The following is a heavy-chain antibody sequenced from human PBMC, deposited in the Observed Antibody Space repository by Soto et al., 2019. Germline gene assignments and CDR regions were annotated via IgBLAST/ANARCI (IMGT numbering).Heavy chain of an antibody. CDR2: INPNGGVT. J-gene: IGHJ6*03. CDR3: ARESGGATATLDYYYCYMDV. D-gene: IGHD5-12*01. CDR1: GDSFNDYY. Sequence: QVQLVQSGAEVRKPGASVTVSCRSSGDSFNDYYIHWVRQAPGQGFEWMGWINPNGGVTKYAQKFQDWVSMTRDTSIRTVYMQLSRLRSDDTAVYYCARESGGATATLDYYYCYMDVWGTGTTVTVSS. V-gene: IGHV1-2*04.